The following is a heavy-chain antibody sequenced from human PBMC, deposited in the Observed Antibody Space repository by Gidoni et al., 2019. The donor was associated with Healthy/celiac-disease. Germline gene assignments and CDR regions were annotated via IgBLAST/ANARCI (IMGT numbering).Heavy chain of an antibody. CDR3: ARGTPNMKRELREGFDY. V-gene: IGHV4-34*01. Sequence: QVQLQQWGAGPVKPSETLSLNCAVHGGSFRCYYWSWIRQPPGKGQEWMGEINHSGSTNYNPSLKSRVTISVDTSKNQFSLKLSSVTAADTAVYYCARGTPNMKRELREGFDYWGQGTLVTVSS. CDR1: GGSFRCYY. D-gene: IGHD1-7*01. CDR2: INHSGST. J-gene: IGHJ4*02.